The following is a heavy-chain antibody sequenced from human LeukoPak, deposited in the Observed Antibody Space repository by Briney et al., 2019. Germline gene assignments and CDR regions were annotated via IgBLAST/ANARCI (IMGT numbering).Heavy chain of an antibody. CDR1: GGSISSSGSY. CDR3: ARERDYGDY. Sequence: SETLSLTCTVSGGSISSSGSYWGWIRQPPGKGLEWIGNIYSSGNAYYNPSLKSRVAISLDTSKNQSSLKLTSVTASDTAIYYSARERDYGDYWGQATLVTVPS. J-gene: IGHJ4*02. V-gene: IGHV4-39*07. CDR2: IYSSGNA.